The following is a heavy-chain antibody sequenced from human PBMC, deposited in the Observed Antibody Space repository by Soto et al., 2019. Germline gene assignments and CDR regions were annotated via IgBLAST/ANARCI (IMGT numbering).Heavy chain of an antibody. D-gene: IGHD3-22*01. J-gene: IGHJ3*02. CDR1: GFSLSTSGMC. V-gene: IGHV2-70*01. Sequence: SGPTLVNPTQTLTLTCTFSGFSLSTSGMCVSWIRQPPGKALEWLALIDWDDDKYYSTSLKTRLTISKDTSKNQVVLTMTNMDPVDTATYYCARSLNYYDSSGYYSWGAFDIWGQGTMVTVS. CDR2: IDWDDDK. CDR3: ARSLNYYDSSGYYSWGAFDI.